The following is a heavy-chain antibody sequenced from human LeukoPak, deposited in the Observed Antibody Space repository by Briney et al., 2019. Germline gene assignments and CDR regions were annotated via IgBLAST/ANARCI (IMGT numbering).Heavy chain of an antibody. CDR3: ARINGLPDY. Sequence: ASVKVSCRASGYTFTSYDINWVRQAPGQGLEWMGWMNPKSGNTGYAQKFQGKVTMTRDTSISTAYMEVSSPTFEDTAIYYCARINGLPDYWGQGTLVTVSS. CDR1: GYTFTSYD. CDR2: MNPKSGNT. J-gene: IGHJ4*02. V-gene: IGHV1-8*01. D-gene: IGHD2-8*01.